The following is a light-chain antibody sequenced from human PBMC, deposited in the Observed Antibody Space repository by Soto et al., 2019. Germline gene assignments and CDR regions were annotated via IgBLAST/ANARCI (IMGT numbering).Light chain of an antibody. CDR1: SSDVRKYNL. CDR2: EGS. CDR3: CSYAGTNTYV. Sequence: QSALTQPASVSGSPGQSITISCTGTSSDVRKYNLVSWYQQHAGNAPKLMIYEGSKRPSGVSYRFSGSKSGSTASLTISGLQAEDEADYFCCSYAGTNTYVFGTATKLTVL. V-gene: IGLV2-23*01. J-gene: IGLJ1*01.